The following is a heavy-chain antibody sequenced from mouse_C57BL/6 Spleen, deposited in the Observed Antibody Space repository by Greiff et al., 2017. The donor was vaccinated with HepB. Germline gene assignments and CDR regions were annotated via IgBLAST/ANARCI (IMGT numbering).Heavy chain of an antibody. J-gene: IGHJ3*01. CDR2: ISYSGST. CDR1: GYSITSGYD. D-gene: IGHD1-1*01. Sequence: DVQLQESGPGMVKPSQSLSLTCTVTGYSITSGYDWHWIRHFPGNKLEWMGYISYSGSTNYNPSLKSRISITHDTSKNHFFLKLNSVTTEDTATYYWARVYYYGSSSFAYWGQGTLVTVSA. CDR3: ARVYYYGSSSFAY. V-gene: IGHV3-1*01.